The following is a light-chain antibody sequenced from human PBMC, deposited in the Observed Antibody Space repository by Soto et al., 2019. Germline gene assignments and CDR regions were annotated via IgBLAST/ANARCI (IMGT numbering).Light chain of an antibody. V-gene: IGLV1-47*01. J-gene: IGLJ3*02. CDR1: SSSIGSNY. CDR2: RNN. Sequence: QSVLTQPPSASGTPGQRVTISCSGSSSSIGSNYVYWYQQVPGTAPKLLIYRNNQRPSGVPDRFSGSKSGTSASLAISGLRSEDEADYYCAAWDDILSGQVFGGGTKLTVL. CDR3: AAWDDILSGQV.